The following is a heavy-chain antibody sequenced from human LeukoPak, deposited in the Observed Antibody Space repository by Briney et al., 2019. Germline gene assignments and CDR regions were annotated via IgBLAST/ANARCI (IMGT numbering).Heavy chain of an antibody. J-gene: IGHJ3*02. Sequence: SVKASYTASGYTFTGYLIDWVRQAPGQGLEWMGIINPSGGTTSYAQKFQSRVTMTRDTSTSTVYMELSSLRSEDTAVYYCASLAGTVLDYAFDIWDQGTMVTVSS. D-gene: IGHD6-19*01. CDR2: INPSGGTT. CDR3: ASLAGTVLDYAFDI. V-gene: IGHV1-46*01. CDR1: GYTFTGYL.